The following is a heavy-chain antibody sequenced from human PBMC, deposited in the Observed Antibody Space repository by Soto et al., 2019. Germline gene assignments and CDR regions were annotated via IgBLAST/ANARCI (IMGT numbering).Heavy chain of an antibody. CDR3: AISGPYSSLSDWFDP. J-gene: IGHJ5*02. CDR1: CCSLHSCGFY. D-gene: IGHD6-6*01. V-gene: IGHV4-31*03. CDR2: IYYSGST. Sequence: TPSPTCPFSCCSLHSCGFYWSWVRPPPGKGLEWIGYIYYSGSTYYNPSLKSRVTISVDTSKNQFSLKLSSVTAADTAVYYCAISGPYSSLSDWFDPWGQGTLVTVSS.